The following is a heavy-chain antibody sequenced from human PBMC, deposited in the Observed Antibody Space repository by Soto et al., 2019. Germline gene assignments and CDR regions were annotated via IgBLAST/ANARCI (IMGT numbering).Heavy chain of an antibody. CDR1: GFTFSSYA. J-gene: IGHJ4*02. CDR2: ISGSGGST. CDR3: AARTIGSFFDY. V-gene: IGHV3-23*01. D-gene: IGHD1-26*01. Sequence: GGSLRLSCAASGFTFSSYAMSWVRQAPGKGLEWVSAISGSGGSTYYADSVKGRFTISRDNSKSTLYLQMNSLRAEDTAVYYCAARTIGSFFDYWGQGTLVTVSS.